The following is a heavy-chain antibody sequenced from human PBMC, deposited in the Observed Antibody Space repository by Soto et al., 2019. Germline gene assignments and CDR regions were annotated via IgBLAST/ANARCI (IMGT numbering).Heavy chain of an antibody. CDR3: ASSKYDVVAGSVWFDP. J-gene: IGHJ5*02. CDR1: GGSITIGGYS. Sequence: TLSLTCAVSGGSITIGGYSWGLVRQPPVQCLEGIGYIYHSGNTYYNTSLKGRVTISLDHSRNKFSLRLTSVTAADTALYFCASSKYDVVAGSVWFDPWGQGTLVTVSS. D-gene: IGHD2-21*01. V-gene: IGHV4-30-2*01. CDR2: IYHSGNT.